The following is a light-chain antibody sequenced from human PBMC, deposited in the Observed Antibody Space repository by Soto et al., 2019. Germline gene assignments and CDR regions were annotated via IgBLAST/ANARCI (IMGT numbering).Light chain of an antibody. J-gene: IGKJ2*01. CDR1: QSVSSSY. CDR3: QQYGSSPRYT. CDR2: GAS. Sequence: EIVLTQSPGTLSLSPGERATLSCRASQSVSSSYLAWYQQKPGQAPRLLIYGASSMATGIPDRFSGSGSGTDFTLTISRLEPEDFAVYYCQQYGSSPRYTFGQGTKLEFK. V-gene: IGKV3-20*01.